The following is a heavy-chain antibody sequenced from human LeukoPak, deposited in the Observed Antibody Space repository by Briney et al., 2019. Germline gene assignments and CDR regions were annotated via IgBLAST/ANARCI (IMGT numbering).Heavy chain of an antibody. CDR1: GFTFDNYA. Sequence: GGSLRLSCAASGFTFDNYAMHSVRQGPGKGLEWVSGISWNSGSIGYADSVKGRFTISRDNAKNSLYLQMNSLRAEDTALYYCAKDIGYDILTNGGNFDYWGQGTLVSVSS. CDR2: ISWNSGSI. J-gene: IGHJ4*02. CDR3: AKDIGYDILTNGGNFDY. V-gene: IGHV3-9*01. D-gene: IGHD3-9*01.